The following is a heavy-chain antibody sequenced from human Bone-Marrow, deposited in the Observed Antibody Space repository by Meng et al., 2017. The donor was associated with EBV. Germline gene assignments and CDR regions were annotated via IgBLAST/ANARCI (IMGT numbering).Heavy chain of an antibody. CDR1: GFTVSSNY. V-gene: IGHV3-53*01. D-gene: IGHD3-22*01. J-gene: IGHJ4*02. Sequence: VQLGGSGGGLCQPGGYLRLSCAASGFTVSSNYMSWVRQAPGKGLEWVSVIYSCGSTYYADSVKGRFTISRDNSKNTLYLQMNSLRAEDTAVYYCAKDQTTMIVVVHYWGQGTLVTVSS. CDR2: IYSCGST. CDR3: AKDQTTMIVVVHY.